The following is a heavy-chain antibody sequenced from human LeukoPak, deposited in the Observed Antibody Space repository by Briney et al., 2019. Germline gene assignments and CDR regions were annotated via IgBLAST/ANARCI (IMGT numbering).Heavy chain of an antibody. CDR2: IYTSGST. CDR1: GGSISSYY. Sequence: PSETLSLTCTVSGGSISSYYWSWIRQPAGKGLGWIGRIYTSGSTNYNPSLKSRVTMSVDTSKNQFSLKLSSVTAADTAVYYCARCSGSYDFDYWGQGTLVTVSS. J-gene: IGHJ4*02. V-gene: IGHV4-4*07. CDR3: ARCSGSYDFDY. D-gene: IGHD1-26*01.